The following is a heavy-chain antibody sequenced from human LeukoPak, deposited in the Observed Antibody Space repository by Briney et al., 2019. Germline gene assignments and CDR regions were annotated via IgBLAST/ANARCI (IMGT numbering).Heavy chain of an antibody. CDR2: INHSGST. Sequence: SETLSLTCAVYGGSFSGYYWSWIRQPPGKGLEWIGEINHSGSTNYNPSLKSRVTISVDTSKNQFSLKLSSVTAPDTAVYYCARAARSSSPWFDPWGQGTLVTVSS. D-gene: IGHD3-10*01. V-gene: IGHV4-34*01. J-gene: IGHJ5*02. CDR3: ARAARSSSPWFDP. CDR1: GGSFSGYY.